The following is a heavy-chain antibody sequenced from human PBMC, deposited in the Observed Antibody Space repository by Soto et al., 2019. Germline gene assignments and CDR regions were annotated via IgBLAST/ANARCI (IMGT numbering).Heavy chain of an antibody. V-gene: IGHV3-74*01. CDR2: IHSDGSTT. D-gene: IGHD3-16*02. CDR3: TRGAPLSTDY. CDR1: GFTFSTYW. Sequence: GGSLRLSCAASGFTFSTYWMHWVRQAPGKGLVWVSRIHSDGSTTNYADSVKGRFTISRDNAKNTLFLQMNSLRAEDTAVYFCTRGAPLSTDYWGQGTLVTVSS. J-gene: IGHJ4*02.